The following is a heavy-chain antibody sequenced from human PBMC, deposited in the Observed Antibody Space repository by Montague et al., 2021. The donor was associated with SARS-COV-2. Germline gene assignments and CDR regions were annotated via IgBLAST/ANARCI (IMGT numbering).Heavy chain of an antibody. CDR2: INHRGTS. CDR1: GGSFSDYY. D-gene: IGHD3-22*01. CDR3: ARGRQHFNMIVVVMTGGEYYFHY. V-gene: IGHV4-34*01. J-gene: IGHJ4*02. Sequence: SETLSLTCAVYGGSFSDYYWSWIRQPPGKGLEWIGEINHRGTSNYNPSLKSRVSISVDTSKNQFSLYLSSVTAADTAVYYCARGRQHFNMIVVVMTGGEYYFHYWGQGTLVTVSS.